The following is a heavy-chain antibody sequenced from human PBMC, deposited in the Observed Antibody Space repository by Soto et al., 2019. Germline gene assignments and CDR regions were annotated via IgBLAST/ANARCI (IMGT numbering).Heavy chain of an antibody. Sequence: GESLKISCKGSGYSFTSYWISWVRQMPGKGLGWMGRIDPSDSYTNYSPSFQGHVTISADKSISTAYLQWSSLKASDTAMYYCARTAAAGKYYYGMDVWGQGTMVTVSS. CDR2: IDPSDSYT. V-gene: IGHV5-10-1*01. J-gene: IGHJ6*02. D-gene: IGHD6-13*01. CDR1: GYSFTSYW. CDR3: ARTAAAGKYYYGMDV.